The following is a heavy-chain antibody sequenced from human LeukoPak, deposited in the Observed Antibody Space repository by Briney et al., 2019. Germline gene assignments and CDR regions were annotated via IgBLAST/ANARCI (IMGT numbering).Heavy chain of an antibody. CDR2: ISNDGTKK. J-gene: IGHJ4*02. CDR3: ATDRAFQAAGVTDS. Sequence: GRSLRRSCAASGFTFSSHGMHWVRQAPGKGLEWVAVISNDGTKKLYGDSVKGRFTISRDDSENTLYLQMNSLRDEDTAVYYCATDRAFQAAGVTDSWGQGTLVTVSS. CDR1: GFTFSSHG. D-gene: IGHD3-10*01. V-gene: IGHV3-30*03.